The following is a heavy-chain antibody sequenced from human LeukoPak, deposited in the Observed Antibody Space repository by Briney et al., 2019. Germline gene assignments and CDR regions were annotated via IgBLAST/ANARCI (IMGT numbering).Heavy chain of an antibody. Sequence: SETLSLTCTVSGGSISSSSYYWGWIRQPPGKGLEWIGSIYYSGSTYYNPSRKSRVTISVDTSKNQFSLKLSSVTAADPAVYYCARHVIAAAGVYYFDYWGQGTLVTVSS. CDR3: ARHVIAAAGVYYFDY. D-gene: IGHD6-13*01. V-gene: IGHV4-39*01. J-gene: IGHJ4*02. CDR1: GGSISSSSYY. CDR2: IYYSGST.